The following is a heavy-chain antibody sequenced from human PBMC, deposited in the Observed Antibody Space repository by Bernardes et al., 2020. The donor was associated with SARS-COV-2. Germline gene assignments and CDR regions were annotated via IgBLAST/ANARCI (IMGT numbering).Heavy chain of an antibody. V-gene: IGHV1-2*02. Sequence: ASVKVSCRASGYTFTDYYIHWVRQAPGQGLEWMGWIKPKTGGTKYAQKFQGRVTMTRDTSISTAYMELSRLRFDDTAVYYCARDEFVVVVGANWVGVAPVPWGQGTLVTVSS. CDR3: ARDEFVVVVGANWVGVAPVP. D-gene: IGHD2-15*01. CDR2: IKPKTGGT. J-gene: IGHJ5*02. CDR1: GYTFTDYY.